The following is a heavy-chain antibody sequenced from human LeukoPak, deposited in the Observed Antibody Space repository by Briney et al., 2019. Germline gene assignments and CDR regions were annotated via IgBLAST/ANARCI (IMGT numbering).Heavy chain of an antibody. CDR3: ARRWGSHDAFDI. CDR2: ISSSSSYK. CDR1: GFTFSSYA. Sequence: GGSLRLSCAASGFTFSSYAMSWVRQAPGKGLEWVSSISSSSSYKYYADSVKGRFTISRDNAKNSLYLQMNSLRAEDTAVYYCARRWGSHDAFDIWGQGTMVTVSS. J-gene: IGHJ3*02. D-gene: IGHD7-27*01. V-gene: IGHV3-21*01.